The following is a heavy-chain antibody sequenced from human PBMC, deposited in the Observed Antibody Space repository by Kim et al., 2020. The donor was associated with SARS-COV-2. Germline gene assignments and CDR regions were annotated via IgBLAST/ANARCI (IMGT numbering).Heavy chain of an antibody. Sequence: GGSLRLSCAASEFTFNSYAMSWVRQAPGKGLEWVSAISGNGGTTYYADSVKGRFTISRDSSKNTLYLQMNSLRADDTGVYYCAKDRGGYYYYYYGYYG. V-gene: IGHV3-23*01. D-gene: IGHD3-16*01. CDR3: AKDRGGYYYYYYGYYG. CDR2: ISGNGGTT. CDR1: EFTFNSYA. J-gene: IGHJ6*01.